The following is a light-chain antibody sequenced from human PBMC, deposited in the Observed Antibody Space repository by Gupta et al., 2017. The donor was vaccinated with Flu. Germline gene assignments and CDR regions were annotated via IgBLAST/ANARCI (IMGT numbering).Light chain of an antibody. J-gene: IGLJ1*01. V-gene: IGLV1-44*01. CDR1: SSNIGSNT. CDR3: AAWDDSLNGHYV. CDR2: GSN. Sequence: QSVLAQPPSAYGTPGQRVTISCSGSSSNIGSNTVNWYQQVPGTSPKLLIYGSNQRPSGVPDRFAGSKSGTSASLAISGLQSEDEADYYCAAWDDSLNGHYVFGTGTKVTVL.